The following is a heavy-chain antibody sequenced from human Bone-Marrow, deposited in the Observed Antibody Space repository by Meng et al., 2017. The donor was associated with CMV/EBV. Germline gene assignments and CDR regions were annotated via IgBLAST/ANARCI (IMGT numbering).Heavy chain of an antibody. Sequence: GYYWSWIRQPPGKGLEWIGEINHSGSTNYNPSLKSRVTISVDTSKNQFSLKLSSVTAADTAVYYCARGYGSGSYRGWGGYYYGMDVWGQGTTVTVSS. D-gene: IGHD3-10*01. J-gene: IGHJ6*02. V-gene: IGHV4-34*01. CDR1: GYY. CDR3: ARGYGSGSYRGWGGYYYGMDV. CDR2: INHSGST.